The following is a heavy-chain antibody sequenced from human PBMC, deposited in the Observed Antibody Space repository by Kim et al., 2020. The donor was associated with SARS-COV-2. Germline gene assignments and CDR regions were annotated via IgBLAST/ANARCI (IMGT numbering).Heavy chain of an antibody. D-gene: IGHD3-10*01. CDR3: ARGSGSSDAFDI. Sequence: SETLSLTCTVSGDSVSGGSYYWSWIRQPPGKGLEWIWYIHYSGSTNYNPSLKSRVTISVDTSKNQFSLKLRSVTAADTAVYYCARGSGSSDAFDIWGQGTKVTVSS. CDR2: IHYSGST. J-gene: IGHJ3*02. CDR1: GDSVSGGSYY. V-gene: IGHV4-61*01.